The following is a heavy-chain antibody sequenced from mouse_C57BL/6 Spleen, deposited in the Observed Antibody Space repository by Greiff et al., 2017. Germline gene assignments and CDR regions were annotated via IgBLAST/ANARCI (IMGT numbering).Heavy chain of an antibody. CDR2: ISYDGSN. Sequence: DVKLQESGPGLVKPSQSLSLTCSVTGYSITSGYYWNWIRQFPGNKLEWMGYISYDGSNNYNPSLKNRISITRDTSKNQFFLKLNSVTTEDTATYYCARRGTSFDYWGQGTTLTVSS. CDR3: ARRGTSFDY. V-gene: IGHV3-6*01. CDR1: GYSITSGYY. J-gene: IGHJ2*01. D-gene: IGHD3-3*01.